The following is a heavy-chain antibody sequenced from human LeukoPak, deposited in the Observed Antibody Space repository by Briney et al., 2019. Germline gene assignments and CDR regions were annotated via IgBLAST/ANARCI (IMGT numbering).Heavy chain of an antibody. V-gene: IGHV4-30-2*01. D-gene: IGHD3-22*01. CDR1: GGSVSGGSGY. CDR2: IFHSGNT. CDR3: ARDQGYYDSSGDYGMDV. J-gene: IGHJ6*02. Sequence: SQSLSLTCTVSGGSVSGGSGYWSWVRQPPGKGPEWIGFIFHSGNTYYNPSLKSRVSISIDRSKNQFSLRLTSVTAADTAVYYCARDQGYYDSSGDYGMDVWGQGTTVTVSS.